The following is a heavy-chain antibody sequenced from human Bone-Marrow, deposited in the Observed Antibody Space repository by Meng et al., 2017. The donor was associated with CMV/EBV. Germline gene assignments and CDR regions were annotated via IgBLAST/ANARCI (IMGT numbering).Heavy chain of an antibody. V-gene: IGHV3-49*04. J-gene: IGHJ4*02. CDR1: GFTFGDYA. D-gene: IGHD2-15*01. CDR3: TTFYRLQSGY. Sequence: GESLKISCTASGFTFGDYAMSWVRQAPGKGLEWVGFIRSKAYGGTTEYAASVKGRFTISRDDSKSIAYLQMNSLKTEDTAVYYCTTFYRLQSGYWGQGTLVTVSS. CDR2: IRSKAYGGTT.